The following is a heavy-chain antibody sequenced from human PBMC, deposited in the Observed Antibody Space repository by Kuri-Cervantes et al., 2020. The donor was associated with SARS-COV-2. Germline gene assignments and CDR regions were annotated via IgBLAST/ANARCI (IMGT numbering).Heavy chain of an antibody. Sequence: GSLRLSCTVSGGSISRSSYYWGWIRQPPGKGLEWIGSIYYSGSTYYNPSLKSRVTISVDTSKNQFSLKLSSVTAADTAVYYCARHALSSSVRGGGEYYYYYGMDVWGQGTTVTVSS. CDR1: GGSISRSSYY. CDR2: IYYSGST. J-gene: IGHJ6*02. CDR3: ARHALSSSVRGGGEYYYYYGMDV. V-gene: IGHV4-39*07. D-gene: IGHD3-10*01.